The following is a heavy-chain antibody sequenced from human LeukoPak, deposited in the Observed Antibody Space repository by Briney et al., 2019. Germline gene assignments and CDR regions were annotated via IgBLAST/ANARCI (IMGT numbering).Heavy chain of an antibody. J-gene: IGHJ5*02. D-gene: IGHD5-18*01. CDR2: IKQDGSEK. Sequence: PGGSLRLSCAVSGFTFSSYWMSWVRQAPGKGLEWVANIKQDGSEKYYVDSVKGRFTISRDNAKNSLYLQMNSLRAEDTAVYYCARDRQLDPWGQGTLATVSS. V-gene: IGHV3-7*01. CDR1: GFTFSSYW. CDR3: ARDRQLDP.